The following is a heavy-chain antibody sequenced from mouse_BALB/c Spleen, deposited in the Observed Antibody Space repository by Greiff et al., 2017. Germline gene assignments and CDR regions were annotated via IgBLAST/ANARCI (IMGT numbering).Heavy chain of an antibody. CDR2: ILPGSGST. D-gene: IGHD3-2*01. CDR1: GYTFSSYW. J-gene: IGHJ4*01. Sequence: ESGAELMKPGASVKISCKATGYTFSSYWIEWVKQRPGHGLEWIGEILPGSGSTNYNEKFKGKATFTADTSSNTAYMQLSSLTSEDSAVYYCARPLDSSGYYAMDDWGQGTSVTVSS. CDR3: ARPLDSSGYYAMDD. V-gene: IGHV1-9*01.